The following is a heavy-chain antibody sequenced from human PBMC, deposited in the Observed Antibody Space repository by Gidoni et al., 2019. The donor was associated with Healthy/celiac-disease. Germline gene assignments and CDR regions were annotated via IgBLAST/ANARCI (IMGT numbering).Heavy chain of an antibody. CDR3: ARDSGYYDRRQFDP. D-gene: IGHD3-22*01. Sequence: QVQLVQSGAEVKKPGASVKVSCKASGYTFTSYGISWVRQATGQGLEWIGWSSAYNGNTNYAHKLQGRVTMTTDTSTRTTYMWLRSLRSDDTAVYYCARDSGYYDRRQFDPWGQGTLVTVSS. CDR2: SSAYNGNT. CDR1: GYTFTSYG. J-gene: IGHJ5*02. V-gene: IGHV1-18*04.